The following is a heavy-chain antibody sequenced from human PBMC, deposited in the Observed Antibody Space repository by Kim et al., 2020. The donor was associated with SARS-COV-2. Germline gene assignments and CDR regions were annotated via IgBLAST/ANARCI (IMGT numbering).Heavy chain of an antibody. V-gene: IGHV3-21*01. D-gene: IGHD5-12*01. J-gene: IGHJ3*02. CDR1: GFTFSSYS. CDR3: ARGDSGYTIQLDAFDI. CDR2: ISSSSSYI. Sequence: GGSLRLSCAASGFTFSSYSMNWVRQAPGKGLEWVSSISSSSSYIYYADSVKGRFTISRDNAKNSLYLQMNSLRAEDTAVYYCARGDSGYTIQLDAFDIWGQGTMVTVSS.